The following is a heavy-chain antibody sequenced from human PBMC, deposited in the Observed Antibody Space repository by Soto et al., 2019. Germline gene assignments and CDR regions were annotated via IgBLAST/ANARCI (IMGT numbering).Heavy chain of an antibody. J-gene: IGHJ6*02. CDR3: ARAFRYGAAGGGIDI. CDR1: GGSISSYY. CDR2: IYYSGST. V-gene: IGHV4-59*01. D-gene: IGHD4-17*01. Sequence: SETLSLTCTVSGGSISSYYWSWIRQPPGKGLEWIGYIYYSGSTNYNPSLKSRVTISVDTSKNQFSLKLSSVTAADTAVYYCARAFRYGAAGGGIDILGLRNTVPISS.